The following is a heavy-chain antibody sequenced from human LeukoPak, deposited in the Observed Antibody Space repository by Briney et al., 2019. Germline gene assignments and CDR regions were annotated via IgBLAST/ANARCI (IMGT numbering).Heavy chain of an antibody. Sequence: ASVKVSCKASGYTFTGHYMHWVRQAPGHGLEWMGWINPNSGGTNYAQKFQGRVTMTRDTSISTAYMELSRLRSDDTAVYYCARDPYEVWWSRSVSEGFDYWGQGTLVTVSS. V-gene: IGHV1-2*02. CDR3: ARDPYEVWWSRSVSEGFDY. CDR2: INPNSGGT. CDR1: GYTFTGHY. D-gene: IGHD2-21*01. J-gene: IGHJ4*02.